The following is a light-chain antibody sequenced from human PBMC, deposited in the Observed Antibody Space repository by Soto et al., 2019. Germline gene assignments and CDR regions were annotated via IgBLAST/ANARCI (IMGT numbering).Light chain of an antibody. V-gene: IGLV1-44*01. Sequence: QSVLTQPPSASGTPGQTVTISCSGSRSNIVTKTVNWYQQFPGTDPKLLIYSNNQRPPGVPDRASGSKSGTSASLAISGVKSEDEAGYYCAALDDGLNGLFGTGIKLTVL. J-gene: IGLJ1*01. CDR2: SNN. CDR1: RSNIVTKT. CDR3: AALDDGLNGL.